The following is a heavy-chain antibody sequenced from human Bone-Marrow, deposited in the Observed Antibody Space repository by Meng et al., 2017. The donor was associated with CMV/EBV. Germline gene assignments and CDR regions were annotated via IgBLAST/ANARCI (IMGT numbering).Heavy chain of an antibody. CDR3: ARERGYSGYEDY. D-gene: IGHD5-12*01. J-gene: IGHJ4*02. CDR2: IKQDGSEK. V-gene: IGHV3-7*01. CDR1: GFTFSTYS. Sequence: GESLKISCSASGFTFSTYSMNWVRQAPGKGLEWVANIKQDGSEKYYVDSVKGRFTISRDNAKNSLYLQMNSLRAEDTAVYYCARERGYSGYEDYWGQGTLVTVSS.